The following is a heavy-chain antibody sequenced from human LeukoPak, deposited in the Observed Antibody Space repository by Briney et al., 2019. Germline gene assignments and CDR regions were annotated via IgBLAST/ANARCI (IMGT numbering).Heavy chain of an antibody. CDR2: IYYSGST. CDR3: ARGTVYHYYYYMDV. J-gene: IGHJ6*03. Sequence: SETLSLTCTVSGGSISSSNYYWGWIRQPPGKGLEWIGYIYYSGSTNYNPSLKSRVTISVDTSKNQFSLKLSSVTAADTAVYYCARGTVYHYYYYMDVWGKGTTVTVSS. V-gene: IGHV4-61*05. CDR1: GGSISSSNYY. D-gene: IGHD1-7*01.